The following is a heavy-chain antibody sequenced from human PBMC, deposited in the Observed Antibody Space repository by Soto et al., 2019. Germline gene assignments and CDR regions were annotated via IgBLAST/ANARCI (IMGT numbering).Heavy chain of an antibody. CDR3: ARGRRKLGRFDY. Sequence: QVQLQQWGAGLLKPSETLSLTCAVYGGSFSGYYWSWIRQPPGKGLEWIGEINHSGSTNYNPSLKSRVTISVDTSKNQFSLKLSSVTVADTAVYYCARGRRKLGRFDYWGQGTLVTVSS. V-gene: IGHV4-34*01. J-gene: IGHJ4*02. CDR2: INHSGST. D-gene: IGHD6-13*01. CDR1: GGSFSGYY.